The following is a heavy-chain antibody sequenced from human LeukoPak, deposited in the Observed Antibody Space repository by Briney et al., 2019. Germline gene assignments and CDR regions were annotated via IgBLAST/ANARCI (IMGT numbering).Heavy chain of an antibody. D-gene: IGHD6-19*01. CDR2: ISGSESIT. CDR3: AKVEGVAGPGDY. Sequence: PGGSLRLSCAASGFTFSSYAMSWVRQAPGKGLEWVSAISGSESITYYADSVKGRFTISRDNSKNTLYLQMNSLRAEDTAVYYCAKVEGVAGPGDYWGQGTLVTVSS. CDR1: GFTFSSYA. V-gene: IGHV3-23*01. J-gene: IGHJ4*02.